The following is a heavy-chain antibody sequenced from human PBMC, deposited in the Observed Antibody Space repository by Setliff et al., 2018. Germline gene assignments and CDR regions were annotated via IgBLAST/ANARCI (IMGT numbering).Heavy chain of an antibody. J-gene: IGHJ4*02. CDR3: ARAQSWSGGPYYFDN. V-gene: IGHV1-8*02. D-gene: IGHD3-3*01. CDR2: MNPNSGNT. CDR1: GYTFTSYD. Sequence: GASVKVSCKASGYTFTSYDINWVRQATGQGLEWMGWMNPNSGNTGYAQKFQGRVTMTRNTSISTAYMDLSSLRFEDTAVYYCARAQSWSGGPYYFDNWGQGTLVTVS.